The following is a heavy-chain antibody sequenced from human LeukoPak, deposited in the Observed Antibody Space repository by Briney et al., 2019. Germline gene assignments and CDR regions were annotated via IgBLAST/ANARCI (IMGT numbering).Heavy chain of an antibody. D-gene: IGHD6-19*01. Sequence: PPGGSLRLSCAASGFTFSSYAMHWVRQAPDKGLEWVAVISYDGSNKYYADSVKGRFTISRDNSKNTLYLQMNSLRAEDTAVYYCARVGGIAVMAAFDIWGQGTMVTVSS. CDR2: ISYDGSNK. V-gene: IGHV3-30*04. CDR1: GFTFSSYA. CDR3: ARVGGIAVMAAFDI. J-gene: IGHJ3*02.